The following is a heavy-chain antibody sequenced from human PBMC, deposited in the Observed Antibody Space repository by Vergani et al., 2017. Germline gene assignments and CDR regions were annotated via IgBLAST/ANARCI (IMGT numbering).Heavy chain of an antibody. V-gene: IGHV5-51*01. J-gene: IGHJ4*02. D-gene: IGHD6-19*01. CDR3: ARQLAVAAPDDY. Sequence: EVRLVQSRAEVKKPGESLKISCKGSGYSFTNYWIGWVRQMPGKGLEWMGIIYPGDSDTRYSPSFQGQVTISADKSISPTYLQWSSLKASDTAMYYCARQLAVAAPDDYWGQGTLVTVSS. CDR2: IYPGDSDT. CDR1: GYSFTNYW.